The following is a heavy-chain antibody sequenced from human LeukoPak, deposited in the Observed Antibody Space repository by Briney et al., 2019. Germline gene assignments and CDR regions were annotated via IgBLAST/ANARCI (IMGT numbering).Heavy chain of an antibody. D-gene: IGHD5-12*01. J-gene: IGHJ4*02. CDR3: ARDNLVATSLVY. CDR2: MNPNSGDT. CDR1: GYTFTGYD. V-gene: IGHV1-8*01. Sequence: RASVKVSCKASGYTFTGYDINWVRQAPGQGPEWVGWMNPNSGDTVYAQKFQGRVTITRTTSISTAYMELSSLRSEDTAVYYCARDNLVATSLVYWGQGTLVTVSS.